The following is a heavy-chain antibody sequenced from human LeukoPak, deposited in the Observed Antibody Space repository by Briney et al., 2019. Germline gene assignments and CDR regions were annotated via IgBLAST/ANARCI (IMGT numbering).Heavy chain of an antibody. V-gene: IGHV3-33*01. CDR1: GFTFSSYG. Sequence: GGSLRLSCAASGFTFSSYGMHWVRQAPGKGLEWVAVIWYDGSNKYYADSVKGRFTISRDNSKNTLYLQMNSPRAEDTAVYYCTTSPASTYYYDSSGYYFNYWGQGTLVTVSS. CDR2: IWYDGSNK. D-gene: IGHD3-22*01. J-gene: IGHJ4*02. CDR3: TTSPASTYYYDSSGYYFNY.